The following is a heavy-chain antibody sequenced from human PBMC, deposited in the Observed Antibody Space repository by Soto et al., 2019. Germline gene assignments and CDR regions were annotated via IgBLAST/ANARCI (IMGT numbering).Heavy chain of an antibody. CDR2: IIPIFGTA. V-gene: IGHV1-69*13. D-gene: IGHD2-21*02. CDR3: ATDCGGDCYREYYGMYX. CDR1: GGTFISYA. Sequence: VASVKVSFKASGGTFISYAISWVRQAPGQGLEWIGGIIPIFGTANYAQKFQGRVKITADESTRTAYMELSSLRSEDTAVYYCATDCGGDCYREYYGMYXWGQGTTVTVS. J-gene: IGHJ6*02.